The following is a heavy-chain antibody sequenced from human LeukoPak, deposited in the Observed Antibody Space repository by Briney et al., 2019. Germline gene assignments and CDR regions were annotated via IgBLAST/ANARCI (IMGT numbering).Heavy chain of an antibody. CDR2: IKRDGSEK. CDR3: ARRSGVAVAGAFDY. CDR1: GFIFSTYY. J-gene: IGHJ4*02. D-gene: IGHD6-19*01. V-gene: IGHV3-7*01. Sequence: GGSLRLSCAASGFIFSTYYMNWVRQAPGKGLEWVANIKRDGSEKDYVDSVKGRFTISRDNAKNSLFLQMNNLRAEDTAVYFCARRSGVAVAGAFDYWGQGTLVTVSS.